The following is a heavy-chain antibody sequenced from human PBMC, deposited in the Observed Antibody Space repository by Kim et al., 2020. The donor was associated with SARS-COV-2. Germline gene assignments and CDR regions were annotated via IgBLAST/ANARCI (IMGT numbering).Heavy chain of an antibody. CDR3: AVLYDFWSGYYRRAYYYYGMDV. D-gene: IGHD3-3*01. CDR1: GYTFTSYA. V-gene: IGHV1-3*01. J-gene: IGHJ6*02. CDR2: INAGNGNT. Sequence: ASVKVSCKASGYTFTSYAMHWVRQAPGQRLEWMGWINAGNGNTKYSQKFQGRVTITRDTSASTAYMELSSLRSEDTAVYYCAVLYDFWSGYYRRAYYYYGMDVWGQGTTVTVSS.